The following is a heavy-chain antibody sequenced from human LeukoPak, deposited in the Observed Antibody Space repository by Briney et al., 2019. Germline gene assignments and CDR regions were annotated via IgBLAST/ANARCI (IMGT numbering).Heavy chain of an antibody. CDR3: ARGGVDTGMVDYYYYGMDV. D-gene: IGHD5-18*01. CDR2: MNPNSGKP. J-gene: IGHJ6*02. V-gene: IGHV1-8*01. Sequence: ASVKVSCKPSGYTFTSYDINWVRQATGQGLEWMGWMNPNSGKPGYAQKSQGKVTMTRNTSISTAYMELSSLRSEDTAVYYCARGGVDTGMVDYYYYGMDVWGQGTTVTVSS. CDR1: GYTFTSYD.